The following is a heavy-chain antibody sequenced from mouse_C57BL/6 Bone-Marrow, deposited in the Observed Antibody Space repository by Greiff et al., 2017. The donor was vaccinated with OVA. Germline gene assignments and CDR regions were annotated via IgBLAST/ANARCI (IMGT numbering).Heavy chain of an antibody. CDR1: GYTFTSYN. CDR2: IYPGNGDT. Sequence: QVQLQQSGAELVRPGASVKMSCKASGYTFTSYNMHWVKQTPRQGLEWIGAIYPGNGDTSYNQKFKGKATLTVDKSSSTAYMQLSSLTSEDSAVYVCARWGSMQLRYEDWYFDVWGTGTTVTVSS. V-gene: IGHV1-12*01. CDR3: ARWGSMQLRYEDWYFDV. D-gene: IGHD2-12*01. J-gene: IGHJ1*03.